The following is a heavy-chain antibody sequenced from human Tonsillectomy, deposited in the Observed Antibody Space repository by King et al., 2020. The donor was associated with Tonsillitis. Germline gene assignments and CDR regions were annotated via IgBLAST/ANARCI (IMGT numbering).Heavy chain of an antibody. D-gene: IGHD6-19*01. CDR2: ISSASTYI. CDR1: RFTFSSYS. Sequence: VQLVESGGGLVKTGGSLRLSCAASRFTFSSYSMNWVRQAPGKGLEWVSSISSASTYIFYADSVKGRFTISRDDAKNSLYLEMNSLRAEDTAVYYCARDTKAGQTVGGTWDYWGQGILVTVSS. J-gene: IGHJ4*02. CDR3: ARDTKAGQTVGGTWDY. V-gene: IGHV3-21*01.